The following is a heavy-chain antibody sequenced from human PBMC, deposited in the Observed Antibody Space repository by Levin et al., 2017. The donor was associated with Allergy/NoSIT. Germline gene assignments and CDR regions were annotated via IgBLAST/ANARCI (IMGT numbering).Heavy chain of an antibody. CDR3: ARGRGNYDYVWGSYRHGPTGFPYYFDY. V-gene: IGHV4-34*01. J-gene: IGHJ4*02. Sequence: ASETLSLTCAVYGGSFSGYYWSWIRQPPGKGLEWIGEINHSGSTNYNPSLKSRVTISVDTSKNQFSLKLSSVTAADTAVYYCARGRGNYDYVWGSYRHGPTGFPYYFDYWGQGTLVTVSS. CDR2: INHSGST. CDR1: GGSFSGYY. D-gene: IGHD3-16*02.